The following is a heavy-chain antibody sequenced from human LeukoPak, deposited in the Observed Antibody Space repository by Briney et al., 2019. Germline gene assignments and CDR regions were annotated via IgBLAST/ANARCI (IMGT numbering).Heavy chain of an antibody. J-gene: IGHJ4*02. Sequence: SQTLSLTCTVSGGSISSGSYYWSWIRQPAGKGLEWIGRIYTSGSTNYNPSLKSRVTISVDTSKNQFSLKLSSVTAADTAVYYCATGSSWYVDYWSQGTLVTVSS. CDR1: GGSISSGSYY. CDR3: ATGSSWYVDY. V-gene: IGHV4-61*02. D-gene: IGHD6-13*01. CDR2: IYTSGST.